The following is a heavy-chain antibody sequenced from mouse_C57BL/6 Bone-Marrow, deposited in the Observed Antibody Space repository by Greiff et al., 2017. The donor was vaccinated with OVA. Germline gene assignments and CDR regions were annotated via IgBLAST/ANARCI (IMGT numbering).Heavy chain of an antibody. CDR3: AREDYYGSSPFYFDY. CDR2: IYPRDGST. J-gene: IGHJ2*01. CDR1: GYTFTSYD. V-gene: IGHV1-85*01. Sequence: VQLKESGPELVKPGASVKLSCKASGYTFTSYDINWVKQRPGQGLEWIGWIYPRDGSTKYNEKFKGKATLTVDTSSSTAYMELHSLTSEDSAVYFCAREDYYGSSPFYFDYWGQGTTLTVSS. D-gene: IGHD1-1*01.